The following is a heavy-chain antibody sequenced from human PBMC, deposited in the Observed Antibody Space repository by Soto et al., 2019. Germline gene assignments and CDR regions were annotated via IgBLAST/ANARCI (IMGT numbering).Heavy chain of an antibody. Sequence: QVQLVESGGGVVQPGRSLRLSCAASGFTFSSYAMHWVRQAPGKGLEWVAVISYDGSNKYYADSVKGRFTISRDNSKNTLYLQMNSLRVEDTAVYYCARDYCTNGVCYPSGPHGMDVWGQGTTVTVSS. V-gene: IGHV3-30-3*01. CDR2: ISYDGSNK. CDR1: GFTFSSYA. D-gene: IGHD2-8*01. CDR3: ARDYCTNGVCYPSGPHGMDV. J-gene: IGHJ6*02.